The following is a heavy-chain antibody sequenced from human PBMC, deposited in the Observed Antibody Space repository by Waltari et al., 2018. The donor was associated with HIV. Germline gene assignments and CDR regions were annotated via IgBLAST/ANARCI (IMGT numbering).Heavy chain of an antibody. D-gene: IGHD5-12*01. CDR2: IYSGGST. V-gene: IGHV3-53*01. CDR1: GFTVSSHY. J-gene: IGHJ4*02. Sequence: EVQLVESGGGLIQPGGSLRLSCEASGFTVSSHYMSWVRQAPGKGLEWVSVIYSGGSTYYADSVKGRFTISRDNSKNTLYLQMNSLRAEDTAVYYCARDPEMATKWGYWGQGTLVTVSS. CDR3: ARDPEMATKWGY.